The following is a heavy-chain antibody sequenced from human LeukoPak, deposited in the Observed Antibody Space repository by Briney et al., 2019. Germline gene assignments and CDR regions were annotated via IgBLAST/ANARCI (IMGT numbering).Heavy chain of an antibody. CDR2: ISSSSSYI. J-gene: IGHJ4*02. V-gene: IGHV3-21*01. CDR3: ARDRLRRDYGGNSGAQPFDY. Sequence: GGSLRLSCAASGFTFSSYSMNWVRQAPGKGLEWVSSISSSSSYIYYADSVKGRFTISRDNAKNSLYLQMNSLRAEDTAVYYCARDRLRRDYGGNSGAQPFDYWGQGTLVTVSS. D-gene: IGHD4-23*01. CDR1: GFTFSSYS.